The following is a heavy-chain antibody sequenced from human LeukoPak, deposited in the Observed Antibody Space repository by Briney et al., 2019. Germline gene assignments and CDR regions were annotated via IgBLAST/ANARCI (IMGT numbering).Heavy chain of an antibody. CDR1: GFTVSSNY. CDR3: ARDSGPRSVSDI. CDR2: IYSGGST. J-gene: IGHJ3*02. D-gene: IGHD1-26*01. Sequence: GGSLRLSCAASGFTVSSNYMSWVRQAPGKGLEWVSVIYSGGSTYYADSVKGRFTISRDNSKNTLYLQMSSLRAEDTAVYYCARDSGPRSVSDIWGQGTMVTVSS. V-gene: IGHV3-66*01.